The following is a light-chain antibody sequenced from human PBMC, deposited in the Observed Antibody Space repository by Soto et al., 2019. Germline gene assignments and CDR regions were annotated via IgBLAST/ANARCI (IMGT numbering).Light chain of an antibody. J-gene: IGKJ2*01. V-gene: IGKV3-20*01. CDR2: DAV. Sequence: IVLTQSPVTLSLSPGEGATLSCRASQSVTGTNLAWYQQRAGQAPRLLIYDAVRRATGIPHRFSGSGSGTDFTLTISRLEPEDFAVYYCHQYGSSLGTFGQGTKVEI. CDR1: QSVTGTN. CDR3: HQYGSSLGT.